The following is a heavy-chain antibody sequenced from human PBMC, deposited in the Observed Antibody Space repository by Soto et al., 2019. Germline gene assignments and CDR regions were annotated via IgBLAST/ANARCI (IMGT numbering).Heavy chain of an antibody. CDR2: INPNSGGT. CDR1: GYTFTGYY. D-gene: IGHD6-6*01. V-gene: IGHV1-2*02. Sequence: QVQLVQSGAEVKKPGASVKVSFKASGYTFTGYYMHWVRQAPGQGLEWMGWINPNSGGTKYAQKFQGRVTMTRDTSISTAYMEMIRLRSDDTAGYYCARGEAARPAGGYWGQGTLVTVSS. J-gene: IGHJ4*02. CDR3: ARGEAARPAGGY.